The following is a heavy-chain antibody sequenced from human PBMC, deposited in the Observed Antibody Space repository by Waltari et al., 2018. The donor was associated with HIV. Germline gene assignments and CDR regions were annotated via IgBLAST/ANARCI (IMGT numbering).Heavy chain of an antibody. D-gene: IGHD3-22*01. CDR2: INPNSGGT. CDR1: GYTFTGYY. V-gene: IGHV1-2*02. Sequence: QVQLVQSGAEVKKPGASVKVSCKASGYTFTGYYMHWVRQAPGQGLEWRGWINPNSGGTNYAQKFQGRVTMTRDTSISTAYMELSRRRSDDTAVYYCARDTPEAYYYDTSGYWSWGQGTLVTVSS. J-gene: IGHJ5*02. CDR3: ARDTPEAYYYDTSGYWS.